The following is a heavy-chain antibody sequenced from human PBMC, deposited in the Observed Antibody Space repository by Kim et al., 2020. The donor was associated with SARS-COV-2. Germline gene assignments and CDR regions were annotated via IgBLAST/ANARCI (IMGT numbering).Heavy chain of an antibody. CDR3: ARLVSENSAVEY. V-gene: IGHV4-39*01. J-gene: IGHJ4*02. Sequence: SNPSLKSRVTISVDTSKNQFSLRLRSVTAADTAGYYWARLVSENSAVEYWGQGTLVTVSS.